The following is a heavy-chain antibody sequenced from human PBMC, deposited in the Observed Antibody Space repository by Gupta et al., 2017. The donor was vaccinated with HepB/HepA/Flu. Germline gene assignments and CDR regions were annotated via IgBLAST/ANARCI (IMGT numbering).Heavy chain of an antibody. CDR2: INWNGGST. CDR3: ARYPGAGIYWYFDL. D-gene: IGHD2-8*02. CDR1: GFTFDDYG. Sequence: EVQLVESGGGVVRPGGSLRLSCAASGFTFDDYGMSWVRQAPGKGLEWVSGINWNGGSTGYADSVKGRFTISRDNAKNSLYLQMNSLRAEETALYHCARYPGAGIYWYFDLWGRGTLVTVSS. J-gene: IGHJ2*01. V-gene: IGHV3-20*01.